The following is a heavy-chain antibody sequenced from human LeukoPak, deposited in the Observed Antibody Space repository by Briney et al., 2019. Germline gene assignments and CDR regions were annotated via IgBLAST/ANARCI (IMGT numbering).Heavy chain of an antibody. CDR2: IYYSGST. Sequence: SETLSLTCTVSGGSISSSRYYWNWIRQPPGKGLEWIGYIYYSGSTNYNPSLKSRVIISVDTSKNQFSLKLSSVTAADTAVFYCARGDYDSSGYRLDYWGQGTLVTVSS. CDR3: ARGDYDSSGYRLDY. CDR1: GGSISSSRYY. V-gene: IGHV4-61*01. D-gene: IGHD3-22*01. J-gene: IGHJ4*02.